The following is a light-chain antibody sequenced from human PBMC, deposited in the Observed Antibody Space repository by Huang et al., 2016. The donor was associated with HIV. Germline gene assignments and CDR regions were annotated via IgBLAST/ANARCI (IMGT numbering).Light chain of an antibody. Sequence: DIVMTQSPDSLAVSLGERAIISCKSSQTILYSSNNRNYLAWYQQKPGQPPKLLIYWAFIRESGVPDRFSGSGSGTDFTLTISSLQAEDVAVYYCQQYYTTPGLTFGGGTKVEIK. CDR2: WAF. CDR1: QTILYSSNNRNY. CDR3: QQYYTTPGLT. J-gene: IGKJ4*01. V-gene: IGKV4-1*01.